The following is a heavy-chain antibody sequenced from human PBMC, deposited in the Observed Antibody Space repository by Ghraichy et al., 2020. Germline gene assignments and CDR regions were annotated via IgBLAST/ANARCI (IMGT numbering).Heavy chain of an antibody. CDR1: GFTFSSYS. J-gene: IGHJ6*02. Sequence: GGSLRLSCAASGFTFSSYSMNWVRQAPGKGLEWVSYISSSSSTIYYADSVKGRFTISRDNAKNSLYLQMNSLRDEDTAVYYCARGHDYRPEHYYYYYGMDVWGQGTTVTVSS. D-gene: IGHD4-11*01. CDR2: ISSSSSTI. V-gene: IGHV3-48*02. CDR3: ARGHDYRPEHYYYYYGMDV.